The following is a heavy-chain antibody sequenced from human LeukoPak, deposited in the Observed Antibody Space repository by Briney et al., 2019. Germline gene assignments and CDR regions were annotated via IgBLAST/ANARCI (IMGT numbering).Heavy chain of an antibody. V-gene: IGHV3-30*18. CDR2: ISYDGSHT. CDR3: AKGKWGSGTLGDY. CDR1: GFTFSSYG. D-gene: IGHD3-10*01. J-gene: IGHJ4*02. Sequence: GGSLRLSCEASGFTFSSYGMHWVRQAPGKGLEWVAVISYDGSHTDYADSVKGRFTFSRDNSKNTLYLQMNSLRAEDTAVYYCAKGKWGSGTLGDYWGQGTLVTVSS.